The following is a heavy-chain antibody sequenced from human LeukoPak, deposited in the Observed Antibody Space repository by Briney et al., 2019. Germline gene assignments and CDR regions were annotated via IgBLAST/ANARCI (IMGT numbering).Heavy chain of an antibody. CDR1: GGSISSSSYY. J-gene: IGHJ4*02. Sequence: SETLSLTCTVSGGSISSSSYYWGWIRQPPGKGLEWIGSIYYSGSTYYNPSLKSRVTISVDTSKNQFSLKLSSVTAADTAVYYCARETPGAGHFDYWGQGSLVTVSS. V-gene: IGHV4-39*02. D-gene: IGHD7-27*01. CDR3: ARETPGAGHFDY. CDR2: IYYSGST.